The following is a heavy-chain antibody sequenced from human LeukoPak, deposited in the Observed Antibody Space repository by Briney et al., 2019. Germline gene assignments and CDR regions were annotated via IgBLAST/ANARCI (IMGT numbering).Heavy chain of an antibody. J-gene: IGHJ6*02. V-gene: IGHV3-23*01. D-gene: IGHD6-13*01. Sequence: GGSLRLSCAASGFTFSSYAMSWVRQAPGKGLEWVSAISGSGGSTYHADSVKGRFTISRDNSKNTLYLQMNSLRAEDTAVYYCAKSGAAGLNNYYYGMDVWGQGTTVTVSS. CDR2: ISGSGGST. CDR3: AKSGAAGLNNYYYGMDV. CDR1: GFTFSSYA.